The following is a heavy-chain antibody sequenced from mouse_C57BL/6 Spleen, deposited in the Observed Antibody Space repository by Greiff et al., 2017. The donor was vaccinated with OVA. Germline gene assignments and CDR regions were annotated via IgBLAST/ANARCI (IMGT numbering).Heavy chain of an antibody. D-gene: IGHD2-4*01. J-gene: IGHJ4*01. CDR3: ARSNYYDFYYAMDY. CDR2: IYPGSGST. V-gene: IGHV1-55*01. Sequence: QVQLQQSGAELVKPGASVKMSCKASGYTFTSYWITWVKQRPGQGLEWIGDIYPGSGSTNYNEKFKSKATLTVDTSSSTAYMQLSSLTSEDSAVYYCARSNYYDFYYAMDYWGQGTSVTVSS. CDR1: GYTFTSYW.